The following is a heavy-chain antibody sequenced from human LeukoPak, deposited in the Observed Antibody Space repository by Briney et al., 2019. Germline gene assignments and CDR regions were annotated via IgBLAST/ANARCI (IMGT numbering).Heavy chain of an antibody. Sequence: GGPLRLSCAASGFTFSSYAMHWVRQAPGKGLEWVAVISYDGSNKYYADSVKGRFTISRDNSKNTLYLQMNSLRAEDTAVYYCARGGKARTPSYFDYWGQGTLVTVSS. D-gene: IGHD1/OR15-1a*01. CDR1: GFTFSSYA. J-gene: IGHJ4*02. CDR3: ARGGKARTPSYFDY. V-gene: IGHV3-30-3*01. CDR2: ISYDGSNK.